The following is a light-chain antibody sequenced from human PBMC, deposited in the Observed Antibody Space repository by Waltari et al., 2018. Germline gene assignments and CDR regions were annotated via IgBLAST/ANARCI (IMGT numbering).Light chain of an antibody. V-gene: IGLV3-21*02. CDR1: NIDSKA. Sequence: SGVLTQPPSVSVAPGQTATITCRGDNIDSKAVHWHQQRPGQAPVLVVYDDFDRPSGIPERFSGSNSGNTATLTISRVEAGDEADYYCQVWDRSSESDHPYGVFGGGTKLTVL. J-gene: IGLJ2*01. CDR3: QVWDRSSESDHPYGV. CDR2: DDF.